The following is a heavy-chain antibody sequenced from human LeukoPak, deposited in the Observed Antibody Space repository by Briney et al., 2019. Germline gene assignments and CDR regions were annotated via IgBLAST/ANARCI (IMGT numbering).Heavy chain of an antibody. D-gene: IGHD6-19*01. J-gene: IGHJ4*02. CDR2: IYSSGST. V-gene: IGHV4-59*08. Sequence: PSETLSLICTVSGGSISSYFWSWIRQPPGKGLEWIGYIYSSGSTKYHPSLKSRLTISVDMSKSQFSLKLNSVTAADTAVYYCARQLSGSSGLDYWGQGTLVTVSS. CDR3: ARQLSGSSGLDY. CDR1: GGSISSYF.